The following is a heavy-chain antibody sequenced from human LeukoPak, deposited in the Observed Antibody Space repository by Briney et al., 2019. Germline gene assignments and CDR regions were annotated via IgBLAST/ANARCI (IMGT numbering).Heavy chain of an antibody. D-gene: IGHD2-2*01. V-gene: IGHV4-59*01. J-gene: IGHJ4*02. CDR3: ARVEGFYCSSSSCPLDH. CDR2: IYYSGST. Sequence: SETLSLTCTVSGGSIGNYYWSWIRQPPGKGLEWIGYIYYSGSTNYNPFLKSRVIISVDTSKNQFSPKLSSVTAADTAVYYCARVEGFYCSSSSCPLDHWGQGTLVTVSS. CDR1: GGSIGNYY.